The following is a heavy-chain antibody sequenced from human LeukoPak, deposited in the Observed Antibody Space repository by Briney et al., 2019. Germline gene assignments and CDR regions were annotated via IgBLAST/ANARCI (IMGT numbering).Heavy chain of an antibody. V-gene: IGHV3-53*05. CDR2: IYSGGST. J-gene: IGHJ4*02. D-gene: IGHD3-10*01. CDR1: GFTVSSNY. Sequence: GGSLRLSCAASGFTVSSNYMSWVRQAPGKGPEWVSVIYSGGSTYYADSVKGRFTISRDNSKNTLYLQMSSLRAEDTAVYYCVKEGPGSYYLGYYFDYWGQGTLVTVSS. CDR3: VKEGPGSYYLGYYFDY.